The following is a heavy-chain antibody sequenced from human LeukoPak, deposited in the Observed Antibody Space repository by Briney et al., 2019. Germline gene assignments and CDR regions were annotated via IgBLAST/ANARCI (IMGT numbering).Heavy chain of an antibody. Sequence: SQTLSLTCTVSGASIRSGDYYWSWIRQPPGKGLEWIGYIYYSGSTNYNPSLKSRVTISVDTSKNQFSLKLSSVTAADTAVYYCASGYYYYGMDVWGQGTTVTVSS. CDR3: ASGYYYYGMDV. CDR1: GASIRSGDYY. J-gene: IGHJ6*02. CDR2: IYYSGST. V-gene: IGHV4-61*08.